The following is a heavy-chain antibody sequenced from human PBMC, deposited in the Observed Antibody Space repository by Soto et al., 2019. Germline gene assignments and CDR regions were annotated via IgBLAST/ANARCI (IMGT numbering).Heavy chain of an antibody. CDR2: IYYSGST. D-gene: IGHD3-10*01. V-gene: IGHV4-59*01. Sequence: PSETLSLTCTVLGGSISSYYWSWIRQPPGKGLEWIGYIYYSGSTNYNPSLKSRVTISVDTSKNQFSLKLSSVTAADTAVYYCARAPKYGSGKRYYMDVWGKGTTVTVSS. J-gene: IGHJ6*03. CDR3: ARAPKYGSGKRYYMDV. CDR1: GGSISSYY.